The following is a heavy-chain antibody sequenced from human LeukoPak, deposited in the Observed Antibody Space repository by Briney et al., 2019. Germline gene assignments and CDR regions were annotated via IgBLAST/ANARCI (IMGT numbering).Heavy chain of an antibody. Sequence: SETLSLTCTVSGGSISSSGYYWVWIRQPPGKGLEWIGSISYSGSTYYNPSLKSRVTISVDTSKNQFSLKMSSVTAADTAVYYCARRVMNYDSSGYYFDYWGQGTLVTVSS. D-gene: IGHD3-22*01. V-gene: IGHV4-39*07. CDR1: GGSISSSGYY. J-gene: IGHJ4*02. CDR3: ARRVMNYDSSGYYFDY. CDR2: ISYSGST.